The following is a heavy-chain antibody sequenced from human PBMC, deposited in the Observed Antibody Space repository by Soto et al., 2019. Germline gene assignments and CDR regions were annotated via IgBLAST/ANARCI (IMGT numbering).Heavy chain of an antibody. Sequence: EVQLLESGGGLVQPGGSLRLSCAASGFIFRNYAMSWVRQAPGKGLEWVSAISGSAGSRYYADSVKGRFTISRDNSKTTRELQMNRRLADGGGVDYCAKDGHIHGQPNYWVQGSLVTVSS. CDR2: ISGSAGSR. CDR3: AKDGHIHGQPNY. CDR1: GFIFRNYA. D-gene: IGHD4-17*01. V-gene: IGHV3-23*01. J-gene: IGHJ4*02.